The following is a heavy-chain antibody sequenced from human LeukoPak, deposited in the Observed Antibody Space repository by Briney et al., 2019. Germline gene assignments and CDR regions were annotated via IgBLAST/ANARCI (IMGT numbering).Heavy chain of an antibody. CDR3: ARDLSPLGCSSTSCYTFDY. CDR2: IIPIFGTA. Sequence: SVKVSCKASGGTFSSYAISWVRQAPGQGLEWMGGIIPIFGTANYAQKFQGRVTITADESTSTAYMELSSLRSEDTAAYYCARDLSPLGCSSTSCYTFDYWGQGTLVTVSS. CDR1: GGTFSSYA. J-gene: IGHJ4*02. V-gene: IGHV1-69*13. D-gene: IGHD2-2*02.